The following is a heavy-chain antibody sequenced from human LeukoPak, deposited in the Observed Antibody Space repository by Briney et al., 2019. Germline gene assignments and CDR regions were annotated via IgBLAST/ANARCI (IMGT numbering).Heavy chain of an antibody. CDR3: AREYYDYVWGSYRGYYFDY. V-gene: IGHV1-18*01. J-gene: IGHJ4*02. D-gene: IGHD3-16*02. CDR2: ISAYNGNT. Sequence: ASVKVSCKASGYTLTSYGISWVRQAPGQGLEWMGWISAYNGNTNYAQKLQGRVTMTTDTSTSTAYMELRSLRSDDTAVYYCAREYYDYVWGSYRGYYFDYWGQGTLVTVSS. CDR1: GYTLTSYG.